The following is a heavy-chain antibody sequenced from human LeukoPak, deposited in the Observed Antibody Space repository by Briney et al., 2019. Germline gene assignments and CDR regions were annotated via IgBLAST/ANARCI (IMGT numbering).Heavy chain of an antibody. CDR1: GASIASSSFY. CDR3: AGTKSIAARPFDY. V-gene: IGHV4-39*07. J-gene: IGHJ4*02. D-gene: IGHD6-6*01. CDR2: VYDTD. Sequence: PSETLSLTCSVSGASIASSSFYWSWLRQPPGKGLELIGNVYDTDLHNPSLKSRVTISVDVSKNQFSLRLTSATAADTAVYYCAGTKSIAARPFDYWGQGTLVTVSS.